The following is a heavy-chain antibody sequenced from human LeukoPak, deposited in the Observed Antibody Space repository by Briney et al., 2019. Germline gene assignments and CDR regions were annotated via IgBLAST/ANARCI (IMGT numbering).Heavy chain of an antibody. V-gene: IGHV1-18*01. CDR3: ARVDSSQMVRGVIITSGFDP. D-gene: IGHD3-10*01. CDR1: GYTFTSYG. J-gene: IGHJ5*02. Sequence: ASVKVSCKASGYTFTSYGISWVRQAPGQGLEWMGWISAYNGNTNYAQKLQGRVTMTTDTSTSTAYMELRSLRSDDTAVYYCARVDSSQMVRGVIITSGFDPRGQGTLVTVSS. CDR2: ISAYNGNT.